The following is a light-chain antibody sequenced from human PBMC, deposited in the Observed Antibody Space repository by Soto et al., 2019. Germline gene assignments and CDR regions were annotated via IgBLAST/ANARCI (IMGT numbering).Light chain of an antibody. V-gene: IGKV3-15*01. CDR2: DAS. J-gene: IGKJ5*01. Sequence: EIVMTQSPATLSLSPGERATLSCRASQSVTRNFAWYQQKPGQAPRLLIYDASNRATGVPARFSGSGSGTEFTLTISSLQSEDFAVYYCQQYNNWPFTFGQGTRLEIK. CDR1: QSVTRN. CDR3: QQYNNWPFT.